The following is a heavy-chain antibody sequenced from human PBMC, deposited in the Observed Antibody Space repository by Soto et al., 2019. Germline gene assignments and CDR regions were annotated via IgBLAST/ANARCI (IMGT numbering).Heavy chain of an antibody. CDR1: AYRFSSYG. Sequence: QDQLVQSGPEVKKPGASVKVSCKTSAYRFSSYGIRWVRQAPGQGLEWMGWISGYNGNTNYAQKFQGRVTMTKDTPTSTAYMEVRSLRSDDTAVYYCAGEEIAAAARIIVGNYYGLDVWGQGTTVTVSS. CDR2: ISGYNGNT. V-gene: IGHV1-18*04. D-gene: IGHD6-25*01. CDR3: AGEEIAAAARIIVGNYYGLDV. J-gene: IGHJ6*02.